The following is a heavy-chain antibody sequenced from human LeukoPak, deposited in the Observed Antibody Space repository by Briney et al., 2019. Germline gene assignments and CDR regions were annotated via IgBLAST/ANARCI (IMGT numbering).Heavy chain of an antibody. CDR1: GFTFSSYW. Sequence: GGSLRLSCAASGFTFSSYWMHWVRQAPGKGLVWVSRIKSDGTYTTYADSVKGRFTISRDNAKNTLYLQMNSLRAEDTAVYYCTRDSRYGYDFWGQGTLDSVSS. J-gene: IGHJ1*01. CDR3: TRDSRYGYDF. CDR2: IKSDGTYT. D-gene: IGHD5-18*01. V-gene: IGHV3-74*01.